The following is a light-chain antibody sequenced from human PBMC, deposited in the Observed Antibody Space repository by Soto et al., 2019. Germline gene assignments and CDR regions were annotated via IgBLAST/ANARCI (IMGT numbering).Light chain of an antibody. V-gene: IGLV1-36*01. Sequence: QSVLTQPPSVSEAPRQRVTISCSGSSSNIGNNAVNWYQQLPGKAPKLLIYYDDLLPSGVSDRFSGSKSGTSASLAISGLQSEDEADYYCAAWDDSLNGVGFGGVTKLTVL. CDR2: YDD. CDR3: AAWDDSLNGVG. J-gene: IGLJ2*01. CDR1: SSNIGNNA.